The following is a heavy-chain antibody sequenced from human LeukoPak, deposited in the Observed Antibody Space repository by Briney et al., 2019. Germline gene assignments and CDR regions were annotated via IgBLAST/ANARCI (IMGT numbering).Heavy chain of an antibody. CDR1: GGTFSSYA. J-gene: IGHJ6*02. CDR3: ARGALYYDILTGYPSSDGMDV. D-gene: IGHD3-9*01. Sequence: ASVKVSCKASGGTFSSYAISWVRQAPGQGLEWMGGIIPIFGTANYAQKFQGRVTITADESTSTAYMELSSLRSEDTAVYYCARGALYYDILTGYPSSDGMDVWGQGTTVTVSS. CDR2: IIPIFGTA. V-gene: IGHV1-69*13.